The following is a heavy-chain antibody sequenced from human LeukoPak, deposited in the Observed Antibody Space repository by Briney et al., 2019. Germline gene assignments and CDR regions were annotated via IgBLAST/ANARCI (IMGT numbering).Heavy chain of an antibody. J-gene: IGHJ4*02. V-gene: IGHV4-59*01. Sequence: SETLSLTCTVSGGSISSYYWSWIRQPPGKGLEWIGYIYYSGSTNYNPSLKSRVTISVDTSKNQFSLKLNSVAAADTAVYYCARERAYSGSYTLFDYWGQGTLVTVSS. CDR1: GGSISSYY. D-gene: IGHD1-26*01. CDR3: ARERAYSGSYTLFDY. CDR2: IYYSGST.